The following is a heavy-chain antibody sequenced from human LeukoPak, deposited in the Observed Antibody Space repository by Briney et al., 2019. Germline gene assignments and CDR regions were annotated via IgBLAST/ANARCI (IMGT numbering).Heavy chain of an antibody. CDR1: GFTFSSYA. Sequence: GGSLRLSCAASGFTFSSYAMSWVRQAPGKGLEWVSAISGSGGSTYYADSVKGRFTNSRDNSKNTLYLQMNSLRAEDTAVYYCANAEGAQVPAARFDYWGQGTLVTVSS. CDR2: ISGSGGST. V-gene: IGHV3-23*01. J-gene: IGHJ4*02. CDR3: ANAEGAQVPAARFDY. D-gene: IGHD2-2*01.